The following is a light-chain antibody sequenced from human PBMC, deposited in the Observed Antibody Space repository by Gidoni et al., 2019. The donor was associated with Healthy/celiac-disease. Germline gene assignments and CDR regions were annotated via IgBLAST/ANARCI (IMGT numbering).Light chain of an antibody. CDR1: QSVSSN. Sequence: DIVMTQSPATLSVSPGERATLSCRPSQSVSSNLAWYQQKPGQAPRLLIYGASTRATGIPARFSGSGSGTEFTLTISSLQSEDFAVYYCQQYNNWPPYTFGQGTKLEIK. J-gene: IGKJ2*01. CDR3: QQYNNWPPYT. V-gene: IGKV3-15*01. CDR2: GAS.